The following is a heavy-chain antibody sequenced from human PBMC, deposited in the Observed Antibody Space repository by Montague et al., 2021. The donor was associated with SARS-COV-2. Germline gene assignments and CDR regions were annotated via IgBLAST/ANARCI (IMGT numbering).Heavy chain of an antibody. D-gene: IGHD1-26*01. J-gene: IGHJ4*02. CDR3: ARVFSGTYLDYFDF. CDR2: ISFDATNK. Sequence: SLRLSCAASGFTFKSYSMHWVRQAPGKGLEWVAVISFDATNKYYADSVKGRFAISSDNSENTLYLQMNTLRVEDTAVYYCARVFSGTYLDYFDFWGQGTLVTVSS. CDR1: GFTFKSYS. V-gene: IGHV3-30*09.